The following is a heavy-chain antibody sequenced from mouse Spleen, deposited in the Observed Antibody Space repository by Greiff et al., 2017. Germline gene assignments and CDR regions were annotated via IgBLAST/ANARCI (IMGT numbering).Heavy chain of an antibody. D-gene: IGHD1-1*01. J-gene: IGHJ2*01. CDR1: GFNIKDYY. Sequence: EVKVVESGAELVKPGASVKLSCTASGFNIKDYYMHWVKQRTEQGLEWIGRIDPEDGETKYAPKFQGKATITADTSSNTAYLQLSSLTSEDTAVYYCAVEDYGSSYVGYWGQGTTLTVSS. V-gene: IGHV14-2*01. CDR3: AVEDYGSSYVGY. CDR2: IDPEDGET.